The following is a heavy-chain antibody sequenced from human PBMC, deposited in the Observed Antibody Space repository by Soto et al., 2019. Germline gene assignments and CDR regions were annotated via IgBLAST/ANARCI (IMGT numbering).Heavy chain of an antibody. V-gene: IGHV1-18*04. CDR3: ARDWSRYYDNSGLIWFY. CDR2: ISAYNGDT. Sequence: ASVKGSCKASGYTFRIYGISWVRQAPGQWLEWVGWISAYNGDTHYAPKFQDRITLTTETSTDTAYMELRSLRLDDTAVYYCARDWSRYYDNSGLIWFYWGQGSLVTVSS. J-gene: IGHJ4*02. CDR1: GYTFRIYG. D-gene: IGHD3-22*01.